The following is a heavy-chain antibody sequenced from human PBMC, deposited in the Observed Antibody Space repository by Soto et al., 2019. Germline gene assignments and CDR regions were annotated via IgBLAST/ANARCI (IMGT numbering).Heavy chain of an antibody. J-gene: IGHJ4*02. Sequence: PGGSLRLSCAASGVTVSSYLMHWVRQAPGKGLVWVSRINSDGSSTSFADSVKGRFTISRDNAKNTLYLQMNSLRAEDTAVYYCARVNYGDYGGVYDYWGQGTLVTVSS. CDR2: INSDGSST. D-gene: IGHD4-17*01. CDR3: ARVNYGDYGGVYDY. V-gene: IGHV3-74*01. CDR1: GVTVSSYL.